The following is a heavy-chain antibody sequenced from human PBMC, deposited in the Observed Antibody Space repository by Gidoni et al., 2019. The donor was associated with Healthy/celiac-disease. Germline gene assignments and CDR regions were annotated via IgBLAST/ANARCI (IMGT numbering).Heavy chain of an antibody. CDR2: IDWDDDK. CDR3: ARDMTTVTTGWFDP. Sequence: QVTLKQSGPALVKPTQTLTLTCTFSGFSLSTSGMRVSWIRQPPGKALEWLARIDWDDDKFYSTSLKTRLTISKDTSKNQVVLTMTNMDPVDTATYYCARDMTTVTTGWFDPWGQGTLVTVSS. V-gene: IGHV2-70*04. CDR1: GFSLSTSGMR. D-gene: IGHD4-17*01. J-gene: IGHJ5*02.